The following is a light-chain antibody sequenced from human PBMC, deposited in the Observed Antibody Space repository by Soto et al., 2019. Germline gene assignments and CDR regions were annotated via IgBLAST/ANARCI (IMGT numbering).Light chain of an antibody. J-gene: IGKJ3*01. V-gene: IGKV3-11*01. CDR3: QQRRNWPPFT. CDR2: DAS. CDR1: QSVSSY. Sequence: EIVLTQSPATLSLSPGERATLSCRASQSVSSYLAWYQQKPGQAPRLLIYDASNRATGIPARFSGSGSGTDFTLTISSLEPEDFAVYYCQQRRNWPPFTFGPGTKEDIK.